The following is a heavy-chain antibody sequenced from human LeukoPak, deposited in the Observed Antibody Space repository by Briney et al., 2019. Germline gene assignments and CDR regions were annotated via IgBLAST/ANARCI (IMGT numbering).Heavy chain of an antibody. J-gene: IGHJ6*03. V-gene: IGHV4-34*01. CDR2: INHSGST. CDR3: ARGPKYYYDSSGYYERRLYYYYYMDV. CDR1: GGSLSGYY. Sequence: SQTLSLTCAVYGGSLSGYYWSCNRHPPGKGLEWIGEINHSGSTNYNPSLKSRVTISVDTSKNQFSLKLSSVTAADTAVYYCARGPKYYYDSSGYYERRLYYYYYMDVWGKGTTVTVSS. D-gene: IGHD3-22*01.